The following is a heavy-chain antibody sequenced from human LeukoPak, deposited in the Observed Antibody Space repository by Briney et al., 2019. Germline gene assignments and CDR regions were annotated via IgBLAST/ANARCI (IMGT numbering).Heavy chain of an antibody. Sequence: PGRSLRLSCAASGFTFSSYAMHWVRQAPGKGLEWVAVISYDGSNKYYADSVKGRFTTSRDNSKNTLYLQMNSLRAEDTAVYYCARDLTGVPAAIRDYYYGMDVWGQGTTVTVSS. CDR1: GFTFSSYA. V-gene: IGHV3-30*04. J-gene: IGHJ6*02. CDR2: ISYDGSNK. D-gene: IGHD2-2*01. CDR3: ARDLTGVPAAIRDYYYGMDV.